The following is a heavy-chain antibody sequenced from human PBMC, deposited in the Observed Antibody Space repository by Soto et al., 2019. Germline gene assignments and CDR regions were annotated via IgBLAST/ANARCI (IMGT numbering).Heavy chain of an antibody. CDR3: AIWSNWNPLYYRGMDV. J-gene: IGHJ6*02. Sequence: QVQQLQSGAEVKKPGSSVKVSCKVSGGAFTNYSLNWVRHAPGQGLEWLGGIIPLHNTSNYSLKLLGRGSITADISSNTVYMHLSGLTSDDTATYYCAIWSNWNPLYYRGMDVWGQGTTATVSS. V-gene: IGHV1-69*06. CDR1: GGAFTNYS. D-gene: IGHD1-20*01. CDR2: IIPLHNTS.